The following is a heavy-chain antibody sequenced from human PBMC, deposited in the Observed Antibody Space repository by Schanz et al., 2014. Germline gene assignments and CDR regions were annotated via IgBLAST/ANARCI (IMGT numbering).Heavy chain of an antibody. V-gene: IGHV3-11*01. CDR3: TSQQLGSHYLYGMDV. J-gene: IGHJ6*02. Sequence: QVQLVESGGGLVKPGGSLRLSCAASGFTFSDYYMSWIRQAPGKGLEWVSYISNSGTTIYYADSVKGRFTISRDNAKNSLYLQMNSLRVEDTAVYYCTSQQLGSHYLYGMDVWGQGTTVTVS. CDR1: GFTFSDYY. D-gene: IGHD6-13*01. CDR2: ISNSGTTI.